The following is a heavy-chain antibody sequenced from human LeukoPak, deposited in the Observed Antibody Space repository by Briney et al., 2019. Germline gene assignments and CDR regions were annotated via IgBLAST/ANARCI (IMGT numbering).Heavy chain of an antibody. Sequence: PSETLSLTCTVSGGSISSGSYYWSWIRQPAGKGLEWIGRIYTSGSTTYNSSLKSRVTISLDTSKNHFSLRLSSVTAADTAVYYCARDREVGATGYYFDYWGQGTLVTVSS. CDR3: ARDREVGATGYYFDY. D-gene: IGHD1-26*01. V-gene: IGHV4-61*02. CDR1: GGSISSGSYY. J-gene: IGHJ4*02. CDR2: IYTSGST.